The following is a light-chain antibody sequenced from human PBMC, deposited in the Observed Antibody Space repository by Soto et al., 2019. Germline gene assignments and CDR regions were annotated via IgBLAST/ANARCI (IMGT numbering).Light chain of an antibody. CDR1: QGISNY. J-gene: IGKJ1*01. CDR3: QKYNSAPWT. Sequence: DIQMTQSPSSLSASVGDRVTITCRASQGISNYLAWYQQKPGQAPILLISAASTLQSGVPSRVSGSGSGTDFTLTISSLQPEDVATYYCQKYNSAPWTFGQGTKVE. V-gene: IGKV1-27*01. CDR2: AAS.